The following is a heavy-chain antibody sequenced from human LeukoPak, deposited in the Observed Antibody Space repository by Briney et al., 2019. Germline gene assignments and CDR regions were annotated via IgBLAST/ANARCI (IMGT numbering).Heavy chain of an antibody. J-gene: IGHJ6*02. D-gene: IGHD3-3*01. CDR3: ARENGDFWSGYWYYYYGMDV. V-gene: IGHV3-21*01. Sequence: GGSLRLSCAASGFTFSSYSMNWVRQAPGKGLEWVSSISSSSSYIYYADSVKGRFTISRDNAKNSLYLQMNSLRAEDTAVYYCARENGDFWSGYWYYYYGMDVWGQGTTVTVSS. CDR1: GFTFSSYS. CDR2: ISSSSSYI.